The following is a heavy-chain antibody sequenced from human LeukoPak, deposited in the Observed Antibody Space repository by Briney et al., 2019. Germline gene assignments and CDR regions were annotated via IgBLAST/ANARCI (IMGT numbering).Heavy chain of an antibody. D-gene: IGHD3-22*01. CDR3: ARESNYYDSSGYYSYYFDY. CDR1: GFTFSTYA. CDR2: ISYDGSNK. Sequence: GRSLRLSCAASGFTFSTYAMHWVRQAPGKGLEWVAVISYDGSNKYYADSVKGRFTISRDSSKNTLYLQMNSLRAEDTAVYYCARESNYYDSSGYYSYYFDYWGQGTLVTVSS. J-gene: IGHJ4*02. V-gene: IGHV3-30-3*01.